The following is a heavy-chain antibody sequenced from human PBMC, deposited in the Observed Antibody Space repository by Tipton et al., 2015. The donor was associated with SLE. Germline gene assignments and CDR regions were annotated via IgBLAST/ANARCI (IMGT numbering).Heavy chain of an antibody. Sequence: LRLSCAVYGGSFSGYYWSWICQPPGKGLEWIGEINHSGSTYYNPSLKSRVTISVDTSKNQFSLKLSSVTAADTAVYYCAREADDSSGYYGRWGQGTLVTVSS. CDR2: INHSGST. V-gene: IGHV4-34*01. CDR3: AREADDSSGYYGR. J-gene: IGHJ4*02. D-gene: IGHD3-22*01. CDR1: GGSFSGYY.